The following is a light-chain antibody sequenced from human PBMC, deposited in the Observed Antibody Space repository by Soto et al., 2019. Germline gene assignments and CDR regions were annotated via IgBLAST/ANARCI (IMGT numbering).Light chain of an antibody. CDR3: LHDALFPYS. CDR2: GIS. J-gene: IGKJ2*03. V-gene: IGKV1-6*01. CDR1: QAIRHD. Sequence: AIQMTQSPSSLSASVGDTVTFTCRASQAIRHDLGWFQQRPGKPPKLLIYGISSLQTGVPSRFSGSGSGTDFTLTISGLQPEDLATYYCLHDALFPYSFGQGTRLEI.